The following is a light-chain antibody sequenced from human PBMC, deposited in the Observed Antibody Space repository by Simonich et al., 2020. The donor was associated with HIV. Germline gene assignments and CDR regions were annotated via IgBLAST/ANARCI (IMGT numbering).Light chain of an antibody. Sequence: DIQMTQSPSFVSASVGDRVTITCRASQGISYWLACYQKKPGKAPKLLISTSSTLQSGVPTRFSGSGSGTDFTLTISSLQPEDSAIYYCQQANSFPFTFGPGTKVEIK. CDR3: QQANSFPFT. V-gene: IGKV1-12*01. J-gene: IGKJ3*01. CDR1: QGISYW. CDR2: TSS.